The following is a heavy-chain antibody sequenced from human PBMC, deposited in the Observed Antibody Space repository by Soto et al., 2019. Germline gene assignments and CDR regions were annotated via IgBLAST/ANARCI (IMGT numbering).Heavy chain of an antibody. D-gene: IGHD2-2*01. V-gene: IGHV3-30*18. CDR2: ISYDGSNK. CDR1: GFTFSSYG. CDR3: EKGTNLLPAAAVDY. J-gene: IGHJ4*02. Sequence: QVQLVESGGGVVQPGRSLRLSCAASGFTFSSYGMHWVRQAPGKGLEWVAVISYDGSNKYYADSVKGRFTISRDNSKNTLYLQTNSLRAEDTAVDYCEKGTNLLPAAAVDYWGQGTLVTVSS.